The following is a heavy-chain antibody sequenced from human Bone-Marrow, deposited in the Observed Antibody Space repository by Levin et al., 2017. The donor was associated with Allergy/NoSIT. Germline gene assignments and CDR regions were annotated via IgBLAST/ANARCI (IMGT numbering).Heavy chain of an antibody. J-gene: IGHJ4*02. V-gene: IGHV3-21*06. CDR3: ALAGYSSTLLPYYLDS. CDR1: GLSFSNYD. D-gene: IGHD6-13*01. Sequence: SCAASGLSFSNYDMNWVRQAPGKGLEWVSSISGGSSRIYYADSVKGRFTISRDNAKNSLYLQMNSLRVEDTAVYYCALAGYSSTLLPYYLDSWGLGTLVTVSS. CDR2: ISGGSSRI.